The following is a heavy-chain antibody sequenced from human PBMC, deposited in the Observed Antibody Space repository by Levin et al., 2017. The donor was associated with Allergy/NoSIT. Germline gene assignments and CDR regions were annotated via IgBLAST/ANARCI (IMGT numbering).Heavy chain of an antibody. J-gene: IGHJ4*02. CDR2: INPNSGGT. D-gene: IGHD3-22*01. V-gene: IGHV1-2*06. CDR3: ARDRDHYDSSGYYYLSGFDY. CDR1: GYTFTGYY. Sequence: ASVKVSCKASGYTFTGYYMHWVRQAPGQGLEWMGRINPNSGGTNYAQKFQGRVTMTRDTSISTAYMELSRLRSDDTAVYYCARDRDHYDSSGYYYLSGFDYWGQGTLVTVSS.